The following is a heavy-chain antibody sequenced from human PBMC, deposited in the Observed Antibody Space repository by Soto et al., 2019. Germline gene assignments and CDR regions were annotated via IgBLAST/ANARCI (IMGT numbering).Heavy chain of an antibody. J-gene: IGHJ4*02. CDR1: GVSISDTSYY. CDR2: IYFNGNT. CDR3: ARQGSY. V-gene: IGHV4-39*01. Sequence: QRQLQESGPGLVKPSETLSLTCNVSGVSISDTSYYWGWIRQPPGKGLEWIGTIYFNGNTFYNPSLKSRLTISVDTSKNQFSLRLTAVTAAETAVYYCARQGSYWGQGTLVAVSS.